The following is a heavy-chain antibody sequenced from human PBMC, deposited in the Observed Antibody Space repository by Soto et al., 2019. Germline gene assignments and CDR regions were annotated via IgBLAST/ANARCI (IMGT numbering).Heavy chain of an antibody. V-gene: IGHV4-39*01. J-gene: IGHJ6*02. CDR1: GGSISSSSYY. Sequence: PSETLSLTFTVSGGSISSSSYYWGWIRQPPGKGLEWIGSIYYSGSTYYNPSLKSRVTISVDTSKNQFSLKLSSVTAADTAVYYCAREDYGDYYYYGMDVWGQGTTVT. D-gene: IGHD4-17*01. CDR2: IYYSGST. CDR3: AREDYGDYYYYGMDV.